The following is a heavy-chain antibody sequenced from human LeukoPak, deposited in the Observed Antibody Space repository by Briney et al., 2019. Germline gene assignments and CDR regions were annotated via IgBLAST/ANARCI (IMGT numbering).Heavy chain of an antibody. J-gene: IGHJ4*02. D-gene: IGHD3-22*01. CDR2: VRDSGKT. CDR1: GGSISSSSSY. V-gene: IGHV4-39*01. CDR3: ARHYYDSIGLAYYFDY. Sequence: SETLSLTCTVSGGSISSSSSYWGWIRQPPGKGLEWIGSVRDSGKTYYNPSIKSRVTMSLDTTKNQFSLRLTSVTAADTAVYSCARHYYDSIGLAYYFDYWGQGTLVTVSS.